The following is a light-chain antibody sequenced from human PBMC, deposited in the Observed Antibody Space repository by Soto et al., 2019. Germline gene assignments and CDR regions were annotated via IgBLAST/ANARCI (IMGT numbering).Light chain of an antibody. CDR2: VAS. CDR1: QSVSSN. J-gene: IGKJ4*01. Sequence: IVMTQSPATLSVSPGERATLSCRASQSVSSNLAWYQQKPGQTPKLLIYVASTRATGIPVRFSGSGSGTDFTLTISSLQSEDFAVYYCQQYNVWPLTFGGGTKVEFK. V-gene: IGKV3-15*01. CDR3: QQYNVWPLT.